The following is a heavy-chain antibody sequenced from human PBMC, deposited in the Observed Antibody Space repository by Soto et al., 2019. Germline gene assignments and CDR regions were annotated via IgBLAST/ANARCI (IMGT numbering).Heavy chain of an antibody. J-gene: IGHJ6*02. CDR2: IIPIFDTE. V-gene: IGHV1-69*01. CDR1: GGTFSSYA. D-gene: IGHD6-13*01. Sequence: QVQLVQSGAEVKKPGSSVKVSCKASGGTFSSYAISWVRQAPGQGLEWMGGIIPIFDTEKYAQKFQGRVTITADESTSTGYMELSSLRSEDTAVYYCARILGHSTTWYLNGLDVWGQGTTVIVSS. CDR3: ARILGHSTTWYLNGLDV.